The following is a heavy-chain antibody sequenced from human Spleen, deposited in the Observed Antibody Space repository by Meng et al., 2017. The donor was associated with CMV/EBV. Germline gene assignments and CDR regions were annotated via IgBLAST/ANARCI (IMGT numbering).Heavy chain of an antibody. V-gene: IGHV4-30-4*08. Sequence: SGGSISSGDYYWSWIRQPPGKGLEWIGYIYYSGSTYYNPSLKSRVTISVDTSKNQFSLKLSSVTAADTAVYYCARVRAARKTLGFDPWGQGTLVTVSS. J-gene: IGHJ5*02. CDR1: GGSISSGDYY. CDR2: IYYSGST. CDR3: ARVRAARKTLGFDP. D-gene: IGHD6-6*01.